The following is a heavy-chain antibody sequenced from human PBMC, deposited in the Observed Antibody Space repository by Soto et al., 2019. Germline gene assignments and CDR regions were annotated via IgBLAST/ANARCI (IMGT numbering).Heavy chain of an antibody. Sequence: SETLSLTCTVSGGSISRYYWSWIRQPPGKGLEWVGSIYYDGRTDYNPSLKSRVTISVDTSKNQFSLKVNSVTVADTAVYYCARRSHTNWPAYWGHGTQVTVSS. CDR2: IYYDGRT. CDR1: GGSISRYY. J-gene: IGHJ4*01. V-gene: IGHV4-39*01. CDR3: ARRSHTNWPAY. D-gene: IGHD2-8*01.